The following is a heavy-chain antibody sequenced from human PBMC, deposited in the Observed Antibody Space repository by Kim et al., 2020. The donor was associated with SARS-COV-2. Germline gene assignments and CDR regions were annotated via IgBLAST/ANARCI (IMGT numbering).Heavy chain of an antibody. CDR1: GFTFSSYA. Sequence: GGSLRLSCSASGFTFSSYAMHWVRQAPGKGLEHVSGITSNGGSTYYADSVKGRFTISRDNSKDTLYLQMSSLRAEDTALAYCVKDTGYSSSWYRALDISG. CDR2: ITSNGGST. CDR3: VKDTGYSSSWYRALDI. J-gene: IGHJ3*02. D-gene: IGHD6-13*01. V-gene: IGHV3-64D*09.